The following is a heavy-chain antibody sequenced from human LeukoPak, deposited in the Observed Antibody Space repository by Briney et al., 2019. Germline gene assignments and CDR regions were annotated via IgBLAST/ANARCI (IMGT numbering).Heavy chain of an antibody. CDR3: ARTLGDSSSWSLFDY. J-gene: IGHJ4*02. V-gene: IGHV5-51*01. CDR1: EYSFTSYW. D-gene: IGHD6-13*01. CDR2: IYPGDSDP. Sequence: PGESLKISCKGSEYSFTSYWIAWVRPMPGKGLEWMGIIYPGDSDPRYSPSFQGQVTISADKSISTAYLQWSSLKASDTAMYYCARTLGDSSSWSLFDYWGQGTLVTVSS.